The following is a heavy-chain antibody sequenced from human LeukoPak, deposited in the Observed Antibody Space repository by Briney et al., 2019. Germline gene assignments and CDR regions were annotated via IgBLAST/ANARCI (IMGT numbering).Heavy chain of an antibody. CDR2: IKTKTDGGTT. V-gene: IGHV3-15*01. D-gene: IGHD2/OR15-2a*01. CDR3: TTVLVSDRYYRYFGR. J-gene: IGHJ4*02. CDR1: GFTFTGAW. Sequence: SGGSLRLSCAASGFTFTGAWMSWVRQAPGKGLEWVGRIKTKTDGGTTDYAAPVKGRFTISRDDSKNTLYLQMNSLKPEDTAMYYCTTVLVSDRYYRYFGRWGQGTLVTVSS.